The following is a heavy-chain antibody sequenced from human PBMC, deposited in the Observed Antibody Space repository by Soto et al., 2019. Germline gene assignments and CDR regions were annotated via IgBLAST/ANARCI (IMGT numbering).Heavy chain of an antibody. CDR2: LQTDGSTP. Sequence: EVQLVESGGGLVQPGGSLRLSCVASGFTFNYYWMHWVRQAPGEGLMWVSRLQTDGSTPDYADSVKGRFTISRHKANNTLYQHMDNLSAEANSVYCSARWGDPDYWGQGTLVTVSS. CDR1: GFTFNYYW. V-gene: IGHV3-74*01. J-gene: IGHJ4*02. D-gene: IGHD2-21*02. CDR3: ARWGDPDY.